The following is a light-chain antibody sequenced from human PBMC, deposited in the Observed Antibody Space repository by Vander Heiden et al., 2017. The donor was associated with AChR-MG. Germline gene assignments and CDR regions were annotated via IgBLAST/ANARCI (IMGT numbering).Light chain of an antibody. CDR1: QEISKY. Sequence: DIQMTQSPSSLSASLGDRVTITCRASQEISKYLVWYQQQTGGAPKLLIYAASTLQSGVPSRFSGSGSGTEFTLTINSLQPEDVATYYCQKYNSAPPWTFGQGTKVELK. V-gene: IGKV1-27*01. CDR2: AAS. J-gene: IGKJ1*01. CDR3: QKYNSAPPWT.